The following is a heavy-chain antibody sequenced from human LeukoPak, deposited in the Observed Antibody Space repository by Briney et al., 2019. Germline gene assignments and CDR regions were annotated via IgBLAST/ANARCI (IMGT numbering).Heavy chain of an antibody. V-gene: IGHV4-30-4*01. Sequence: SETLSLTCTVSGDSISGGDYYWSWIRQPPGKGLEWIGYIYYSGSAYHNPSLKSRLTISVDTSKNQFSLKLTSVTAADTAVYYCARGLGSSWYGDWGQGTLVTVSS. D-gene: IGHD6-13*01. J-gene: IGHJ4*02. CDR1: GDSISGGDYY. CDR3: ARGLGSSWYGD. CDR2: IYYSGSA.